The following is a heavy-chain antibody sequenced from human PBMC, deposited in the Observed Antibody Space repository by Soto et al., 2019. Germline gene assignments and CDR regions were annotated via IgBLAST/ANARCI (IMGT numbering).Heavy chain of an antibody. CDR3: ARGVKYHSSGYYYFY. V-gene: IGHV1-69*13. CDR1: GGTFSSYA. J-gene: IGHJ4*02. Sequence: ASVKVSCKASGGTFSSYAIDWVRQAPGQGLEWMGGIIPIFGTANYAQKFQGRITITADESTSTAYMELRSLRSEDTAVYYCARGVKYHSSGYYYFYWGQGTLVTVSS. D-gene: IGHD3-22*01. CDR2: IIPIFGTA.